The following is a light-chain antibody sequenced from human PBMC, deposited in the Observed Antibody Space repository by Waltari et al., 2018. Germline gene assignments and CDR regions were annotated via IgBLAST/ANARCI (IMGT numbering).Light chain of an antibody. CDR3: NSYAGSNSVL. CDR2: YDD. Sequence: QSVLTQPPSVSEAPRQRVTISCSGSDSNIGSNGVNWYQQLPGKAPKLVIYYDDLIPSGVSDRFSGSKSGNTAYLTVSGLQAEDEADYYCNSYAGSNSVLFGAGTKLTVL. V-gene: IGLV1-36*01. CDR1: DSNIGSNG. J-gene: IGLJ2*01.